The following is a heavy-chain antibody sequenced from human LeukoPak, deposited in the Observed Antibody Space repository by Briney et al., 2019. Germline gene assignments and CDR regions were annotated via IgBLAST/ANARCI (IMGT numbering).Heavy chain of an antibody. CDR1: GFTFSSYS. V-gene: IGHV3-21*01. D-gene: IGHD3-16*01. CDR2: ISSSSSYI. CDR3: ARRGPGGELDY. Sequence: AGGSLRLSCAASGFTFSSYSMNWVRQAPGKGLEWVSSISSSSSYIYYADSVKGRFTISRDNAKNSLYLQMYSLRAEDTAVYYCARRGPGGELDYWGQGTLVTVSS. J-gene: IGHJ4*02.